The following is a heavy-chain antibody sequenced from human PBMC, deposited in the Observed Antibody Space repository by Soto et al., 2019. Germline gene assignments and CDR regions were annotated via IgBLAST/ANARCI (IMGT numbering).Heavy chain of an antibody. J-gene: IGHJ5*02. CDR1: GFTFSSYA. V-gene: IGHV3-23*01. CDR3: AKALSEYYYDSSGYLA. CDR2: ISGSGGST. D-gene: IGHD3-22*01. Sequence: PGGSLRLSCAASGFTFSSYAMSWFRQAPGKGLEWVSAISGSGGSTYYADSVKGRFTISRDNSKNTLYLQMNSLRAEDTAVYYCAKALSEYYYDSSGYLAWGQGTLVTVSS.